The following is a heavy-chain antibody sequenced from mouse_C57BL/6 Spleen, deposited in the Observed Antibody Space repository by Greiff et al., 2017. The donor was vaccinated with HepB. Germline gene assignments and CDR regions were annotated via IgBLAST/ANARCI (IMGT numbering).Heavy chain of an antibody. Sequence: QVQLKESGAELMKPGASVKLSCKATGYTFTGYWIEWVKQRPGHGLEWIGEILPGSGSTNYNEKFKGKATFTADTSSNTAYMQLSSLTTEDSAIYYCARSDPHYYGSSQPYWYFDVWGTGTTVTVSS. CDR3: ARSDPHYYGSSQPYWYFDV. J-gene: IGHJ1*03. CDR2: ILPGSGST. D-gene: IGHD1-1*01. CDR1: GYTFTGYW. V-gene: IGHV1-9*01.